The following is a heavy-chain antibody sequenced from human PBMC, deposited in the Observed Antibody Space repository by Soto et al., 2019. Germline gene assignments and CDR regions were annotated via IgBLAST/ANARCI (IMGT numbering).Heavy chain of an antibody. CDR3: AIDGYGGNSVELFDY. CDR1: GYTFTSYY. V-gene: IGHV1-46*01. J-gene: IGHJ4*02. CDR2: INPSGGST. D-gene: IGHD4-17*01. Sequence: ASVKVSCKASGYTFTSYYMHWVRQAPGQGLEWMGIINPSGGSTSYAQKFQGRVTMTRDTSTSTVYMELSSLRSEDTAVYYCAIDGYGGNSVELFDYWGQGTLVTVSS.